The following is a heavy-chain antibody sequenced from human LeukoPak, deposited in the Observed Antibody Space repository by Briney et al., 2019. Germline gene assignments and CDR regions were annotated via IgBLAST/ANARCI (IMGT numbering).Heavy chain of an antibody. CDR3: ARVLGKIAVASTHWFDP. V-gene: IGHV4-4*02. CDR2: IYHSGST. D-gene: IGHD6-19*01. J-gene: IGHJ5*02. CDR1: GGSISSSNW. Sequence: SETLSLTCAVSGGSISSSNWWSWVRQPPGKGLEWIGEIYHSGSTNYNPSLKSRVTISVDKSKNQFSLKLSSVTAADTAVYYCARVLGKIAVASTHWFDPWGQGTLVTVSS.